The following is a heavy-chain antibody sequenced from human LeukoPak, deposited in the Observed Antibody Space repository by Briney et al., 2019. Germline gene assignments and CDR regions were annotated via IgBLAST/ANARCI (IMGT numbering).Heavy chain of an antibody. V-gene: IGHV4-39*01. D-gene: IGHD2-2*01. J-gene: IGHJ4*02. CDR3: ARHSYCSSTSCYGDY. CDR1: GGSISSGSYY. Sequence: PSETLSLTCTVSGGSISSGSYYWGWIRQPPGKGLEWIGSIYYSGSTYYNPSLKSRVTISVDTSKNQFSLKLSSVTAADTAVYYCARHSYCSSTSCYGDYWGQGTLVTVSS. CDR2: IYYSGST.